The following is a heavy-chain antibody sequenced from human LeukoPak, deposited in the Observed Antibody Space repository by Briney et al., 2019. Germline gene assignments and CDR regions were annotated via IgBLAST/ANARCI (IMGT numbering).Heavy chain of an antibody. J-gene: IGHJ6*03. CDR3: ARESWERIGNYYYYYYMDV. CDR1: GGSFSGYF. CDR2: INHSGST. V-gene: IGHV4-34*01. D-gene: IGHD1-26*01. Sequence: SETLSLTCSVYGGSFSGYFWSWIRQPPGQGLEWIGEINHSGSTNYNPSLKSRVTISVDTSKNQFSLKLSSVTAADTAVYYCARESWERIGNYYYYYYMDVWGKGTTVTVSS.